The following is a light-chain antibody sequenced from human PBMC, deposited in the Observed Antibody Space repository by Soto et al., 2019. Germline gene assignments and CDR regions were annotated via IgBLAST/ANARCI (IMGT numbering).Light chain of an antibody. CDR2: DAS. CDR1: QGISNS. V-gene: IGKV1-27*01. Sequence: DIQMTQSPSSLSASVGDRVTITCRASQGISNSLAWYQQEPGKVPKLLIYDASTLQSGVSSRFSGSGSGTDFTLTISSLQPEDVATYYCKKYDSAPEAFGQGTKVEIK. CDR3: KKYDSAPEA. J-gene: IGKJ1*01.